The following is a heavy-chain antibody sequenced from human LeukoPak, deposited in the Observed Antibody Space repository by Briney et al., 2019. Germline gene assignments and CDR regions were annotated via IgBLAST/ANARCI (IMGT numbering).Heavy chain of an antibody. CDR3: ARGGDYYDSSGYIFEY. CDR2: IYYSGST. J-gene: IGHJ4*02. Sequence: SETLSLTCTVSGGSISSYYWSWIRQPPGKGLEWIGYIYYSGSTNYNPSLKSRVTISVDTSKNQFSLKLTSVTAADTAVFYCARGGDYYDSSGYIFEYWGQGTLVTVSS. CDR1: GGSISSYY. D-gene: IGHD3-22*01. V-gene: IGHV4-59*01.